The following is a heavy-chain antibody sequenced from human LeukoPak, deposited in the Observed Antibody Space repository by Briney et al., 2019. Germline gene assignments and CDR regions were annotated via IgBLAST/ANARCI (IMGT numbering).Heavy chain of an antibody. Sequence: SETLSLTCTVSGGSISSSSYYWGWIRQPPGKGLEWIGSIYYSGSTYYNPSLKSRVTISVDTSKNQFSLKLSSVTAADTAVYYCASGYDSSGYYYVYWGQGTLVTVSS. CDR3: ASGYDSSGYYYVY. V-gene: IGHV4-39*01. D-gene: IGHD3-22*01. J-gene: IGHJ4*02. CDR1: GGSISSSSYY. CDR2: IYYSGST.